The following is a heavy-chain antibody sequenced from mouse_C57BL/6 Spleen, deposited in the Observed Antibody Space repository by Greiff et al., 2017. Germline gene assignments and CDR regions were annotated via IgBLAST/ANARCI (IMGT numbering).Heavy chain of an antibody. CDR3: TRGELGDFDY. J-gene: IGHJ2*01. CDR2: IYPGDGDT. CDR1: GYAFSSYW. Sequence: QVQLKESGAELVKPGASVKISCKASGYAFSSYWMNWVKQRPGKGLEWIGQIYPGDGDTNYNGKFKGKATLTADKSSSTAYMQRSSLTSEDSAVYFCTRGELGDFDYWGQGTTLTVSS. D-gene: IGHD4-1*01. V-gene: IGHV1-80*01.